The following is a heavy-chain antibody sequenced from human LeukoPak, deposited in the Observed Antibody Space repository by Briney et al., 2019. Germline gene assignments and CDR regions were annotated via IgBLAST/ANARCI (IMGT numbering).Heavy chain of an antibody. V-gene: IGHV3-15*01. J-gene: IGHJ3*02. CDR1: GFTFSNAW. CDR2: IKSKTDGGTT. Sequence: GGSLRLSCAASGFTFSNAWMSWVRQAPGKGLEWVGRIKSKTDGGTTDYAAPVKGRFTISRDDSKNTLYLQMNSLKTEDTAVYYCTTDLAYCGGDCYSDDAFDIWGHGTMVTVSS. CDR3: TTDLAYCGGDCYSDDAFDI. D-gene: IGHD2-21*02.